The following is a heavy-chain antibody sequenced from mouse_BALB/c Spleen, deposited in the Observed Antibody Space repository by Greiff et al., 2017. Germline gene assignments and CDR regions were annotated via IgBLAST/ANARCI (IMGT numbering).Heavy chain of an antibody. J-gene: IGHJ3*01. V-gene: IGHV1S29*02. D-gene: IGHD1-2*01. Sequence: EVKLVESGPELVKPGASVKISCKASGYTFTDYNMHWVKQSHGKSLEWIGYIYPYNGGTGYNQKFKSKATLTVDNSSSTAYMELRSLTSEDSAVYYCARGALGGYPWFAYWGQGTLVTVSA. CDR1: GYTFTDYN. CDR3: ARGALGGYPWFAY. CDR2: IYPYNGGT.